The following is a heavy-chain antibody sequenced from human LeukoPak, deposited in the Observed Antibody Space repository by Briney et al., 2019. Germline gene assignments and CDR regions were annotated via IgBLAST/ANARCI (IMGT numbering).Heavy chain of an antibody. CDR1: GYTFTGYY. V-gene: IGHV1-2*02. D-gene: IGHD3-22*01. CDR3: ARDDYYDSSGLFDY. Sequence: GASVKVSCKASGYTFTGYYMHWVRQAPGQGLEWMGWINPNSGGTNYAQKFQGRVTMTRDTSISTAYMELSRLRSDDTAVYYCARDDYYDSSGLFDYWGQGTLVTVSS. CDR2: INPNSGGT. J-gene: IGHJ4*02.